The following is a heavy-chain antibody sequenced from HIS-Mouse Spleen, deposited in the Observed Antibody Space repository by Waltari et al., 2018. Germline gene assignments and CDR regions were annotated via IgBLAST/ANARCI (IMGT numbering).Heavy chain of an antibody. CDR3: AREIPYSSSWYDWYFDL. CDR2: FYYRGST. CDR1: GGSISSSSYY. D-gene: IGHD6-13*01. V-gene: IGHV4-39*07. Sequence: QLQLQESGPGLVKPSETLSLTCTVSGGSISSSSYYLGWLRQPPGKGLEWIGSFYYRGSTSCDPSLKSRGTISVDTSKNQFSLKLSSVTAADTAVYYCAREIPYSSSWYDWYFDLWRRGTLVSVSS. J-gene: IGHJ2*01.